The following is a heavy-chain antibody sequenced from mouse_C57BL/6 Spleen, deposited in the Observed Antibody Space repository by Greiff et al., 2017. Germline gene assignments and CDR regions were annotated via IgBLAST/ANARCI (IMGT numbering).Heavy chain of an antibody. D-gene: IGHD2-4*01. CDR3: ATSIYYDYDGFAY. J-gene: IGHJ3*01. CDR2: ISSGGSYT. V-gene: IGHV5-6*01. CDR1: GFTFSSYG. Sequence: EVQLVESGGDLVKPGGSLKLSCAASGFTFSSYGMSWVRQTPDRRLEWVATISSGGSYTYFPDSVKGRFTISRANAKNTLYLQMSSLKSEDTAMYYCATSIYYDYDGFAYWSQGTLVTVSA.